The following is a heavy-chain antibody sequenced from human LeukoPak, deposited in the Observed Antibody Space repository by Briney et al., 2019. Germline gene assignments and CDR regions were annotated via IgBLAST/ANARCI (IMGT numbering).Heavy chain of an antibody. D-gene: IGHD3-22*01. CDR2: ISPSGGST. CDR1: GYTFTSNY. CDR3: ARDDYYDSSGPFDY. J-gene: IGHJ4*02. V-gene: IGHV1-46*01. Sequence: GASVKVSCKAFGYTFTSNYMHWVRQAPGQGPEWMGVISPSGGSTTYAQKFQGRVTLTRDTSTSTVYMELSSLRSEDTAVYYCARDDYYDSSGPFDYWGQGTLVTVST.